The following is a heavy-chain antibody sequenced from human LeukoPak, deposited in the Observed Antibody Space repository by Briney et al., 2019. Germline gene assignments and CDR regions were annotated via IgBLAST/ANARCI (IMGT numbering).Heavy chain of an antibody. Sequence: TGGSLRLSCAASGFTFSSYSMNWVRQAPGKGLEWVSYISSSSSTIYYADSVKGRFTISRDNAKNSLYLQMNSLRAEDTAVYYCARGQYGDYPYNWFDAWGQGTLVTVSS. V-gene: IGHV3-48*04. CDR2: ISSSSSTI. CDR1: GFTFSSYS. D-gene: IGHD4-17*01. J-gene: IGHJ5*02. CDR3: ARGQYGDYPYNWFDA.